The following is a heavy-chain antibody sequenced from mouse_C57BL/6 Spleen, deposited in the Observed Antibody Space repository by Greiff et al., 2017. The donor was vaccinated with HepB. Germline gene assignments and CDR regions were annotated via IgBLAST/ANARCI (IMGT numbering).Heavy chain of an antibody. D-gene: IGHD4-1*01. CDR1: GYSITSGYY. CDR3: ARNWEGGYFDV. CDR2: ISYDGSN. V-gene: IGHV3-6*01. Sequence: EVKVEESGPGLVKPSQSLSLTCSVTGYSITSGYYWNWIRQFPGNKLEWMGYISYDGSNNYNPSLKNRISITRDTSKNQFFLKLNSVTTEDTATYYCARNWEGGYFDVWGTGTTVTVSS. J-gene: IGHJ1*03.